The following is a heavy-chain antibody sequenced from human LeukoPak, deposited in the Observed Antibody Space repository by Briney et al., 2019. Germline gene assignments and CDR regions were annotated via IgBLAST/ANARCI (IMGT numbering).Heavy chain of an antibody. V-gene: IGHV3-11*01. D-gene: IGHD3-22*01. J-gene: IGHJ4*02. Sequence: GGSLRLSCAASGFTFSDYYMSWIRQAPGKGLEWVSYISSSGSTIYYADSVKGRFTIPRDNPKNSLYLQMNSLRAEDTAVYYCAREAYYDSSGSFDYWGQGTLVTVSS. CDR1: GFTFSDYY. CDR3: AREAYYDSSGSFDY. CDR2: ISSSGSTI.